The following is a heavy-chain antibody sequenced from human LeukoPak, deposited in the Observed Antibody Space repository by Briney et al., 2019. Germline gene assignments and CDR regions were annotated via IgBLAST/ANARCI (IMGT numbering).Heavy chain of an antibody. Sequence: PGRSLRLSCVASGFAFSSYGIHWARQAPGKGLEWVSFISYDGINKFYGDSVKGRFTISRDNSKNTLYLQMNSLRAEDTAVYYCAKDWLQYYYGSGDTNYFDPWGQGTLVTVSS. CDR3: AKDWLQYYYGSGDTNYFDP. D-gene: IGHD3-10*01. CDR1: GFAFSSYG. V-gene: IGHV3-30*18. J-gene: IGHJ5*02. CDR2: ISYDGINK.